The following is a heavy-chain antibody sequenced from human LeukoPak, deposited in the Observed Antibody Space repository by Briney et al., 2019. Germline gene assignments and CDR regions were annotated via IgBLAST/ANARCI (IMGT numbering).Heavy chain of an antibody. CDR2: ISSSSSYI. V-gene: IGHV3-21*04. CDR1: GFTFSSYS. D-gene: IGHD2-8*01. J-gene: IGHJ4*02. CDR3: ARASSYCTNGVCSAGRYFDY. Sequence: PGGSLRLSCAASGFTFSSYSMNWVRQAPGKGLEWVSSISSSSSYIYYADSVKGRFTISRDNAKNSLYLQMNSLRAEDTAVYYCARASSYCTNGVCSAGRYFDYWGQGTLVTVSS.